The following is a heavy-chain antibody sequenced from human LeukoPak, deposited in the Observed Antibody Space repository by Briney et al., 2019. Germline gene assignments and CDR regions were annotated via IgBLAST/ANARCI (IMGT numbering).Heavy chain of an antibody. D-gene: IGHD3-9*01. V-gene: IGHV4-4*07. Sequence: SETLSLTCTVSGGSISSYYWSWIRQPAGKGLEWIGRIYTSGSTNYNPSLKSRVTMSVDTSKNQFSLKLSSVTAADTAVYYCARGPRSKLRYFDWFTQYYFDYWGQGTLVTVSS. CDR1: GGSISSYY. CDR3: ARGPRSKLRYFDWFTQYYFDY. J-gene: IGHJ4*02. CDR2: IYTSGST.